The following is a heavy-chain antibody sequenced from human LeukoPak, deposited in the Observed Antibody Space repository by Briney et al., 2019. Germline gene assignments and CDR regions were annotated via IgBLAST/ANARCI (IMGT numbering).Heavy chain of an antibody. D-gene: IGHD6-19*01. J-gene: IGHJ3*02. CDR1: GYTFTSYA. CDR3: ARVAVAGTESAFDI. Sequence: ASVKVSCKASGYTFTSYAMHWVRQAPGLRLEWMGWINAGNGNTKYSQKFQGRVTITRDTSASTAYMELSSLRSEDTAVYYCARVAVAGTESAFDIWGQGTMVTVSS. V-gene: IGHV1-3*01. CDR2: INAGNGNT.